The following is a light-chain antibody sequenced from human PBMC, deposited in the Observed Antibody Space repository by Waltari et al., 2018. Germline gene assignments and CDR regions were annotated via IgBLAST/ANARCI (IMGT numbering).Light chain of an antibody. V-gene: IGKV2-30*02. CDR1: QSLVHSDGNTH. CDR3: MQGTHWPYT. J-gene: IGKJ2*01. CDR2: KVS. Sequence: DVVMTQSPLSLPVTIGQPASISCTSSQSLVHSDGNTHLVWFHQRPGQSPRRLIYKVSIRDSEVPDRFSGGGSATDFTLRISRVEAEDVGVYYCMQGTHWPYTFGQGTKLDIK.